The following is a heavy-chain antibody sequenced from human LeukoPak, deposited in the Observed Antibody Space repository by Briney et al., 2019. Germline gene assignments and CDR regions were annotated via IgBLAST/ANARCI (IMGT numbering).Heavy chain of an antibody. V-gene: IGHV3-23*01. Sequence: PGGSLRLSCAASGFTFSSYAISWVRQAPGKGLEWVSVISGRGSATYYADSVKGRFTISRDNSRNTVLLQMNSLRAEDTAVYYCAKEGSDSGVYLGHDHWGPGTLVTVSS. CDR2: ISGRGSAT. CDR1: GFTFSSYA. CDR3: AKEGSDSGVYLGHDH. D-gene: IGHD4-17*01. J-gene: IGHJ4*02.